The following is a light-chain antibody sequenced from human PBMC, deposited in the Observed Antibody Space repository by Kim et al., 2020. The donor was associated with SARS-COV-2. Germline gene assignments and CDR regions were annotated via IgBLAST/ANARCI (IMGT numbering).Light chain of an antibody. CDR2: GAS. CDR1: QSISSY. V-gene: IGKV1-39*01. CDR3: QQSYITPYT. Sequence: DIQMTQSPSSLSASVRDRVTITCRASQSISSYLNWYQQKPGKAPNLLISGASRLQSGVPSRFSGSGSGTDFTLTISSLQPEDFATYYCQQSYITPYTFGQGTKLEI. J-gene: IGKJ2*01.